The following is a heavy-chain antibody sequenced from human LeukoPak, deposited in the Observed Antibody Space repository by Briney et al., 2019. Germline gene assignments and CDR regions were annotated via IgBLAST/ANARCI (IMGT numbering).Heavy chain of an antibody. CDR1: GFTFSSYW. D-gene: IGHD5-12*01. CDR2: IKQDGSEK. Sequence: GGSLRLSCAASGFTFSSYWMSWVRQAPGKGLEWVANIKQDGSEKYYVDSVKGRFTISRDNAKNSLYLQMNSLRAEDTAVYYCARDPDIAGGYYYYGMDVWGQGATVTVSS. CDR3: ARDPDIAGGYYYYGMDV. V-gene: IGHV3-7*05. J-gene: IGHJ6*02.